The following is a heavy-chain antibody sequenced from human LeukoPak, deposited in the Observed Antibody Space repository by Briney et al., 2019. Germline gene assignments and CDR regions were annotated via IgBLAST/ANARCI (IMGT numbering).Heavy chain of an antibody. V-gene: IGHV1-2*02. D-gene: IGHD1-26*01. J-gene: IGHJ4*02. CDR1: GYTFTGYY. CDR3: AIGVGAITDYFDY. Sequence: GASVKVSCKASGYTFTGYYIHWVRQAPGQGLEWMGWINPNSGGTNYAQKFQGRVTMTRDTSISTAYMELSRLRSDDTAVYYCAIGVGAITDYFDYWGQGTLVTVSS. CDR2: INPNSGGT.